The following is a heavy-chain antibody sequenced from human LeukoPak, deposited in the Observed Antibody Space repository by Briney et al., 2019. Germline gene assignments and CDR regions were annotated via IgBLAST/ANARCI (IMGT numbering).Heavy chain of an antibody. V-gene: IGHV1-46*01. CDR1: GGTFSSYA. CDR3: ARDPSSSYSFDY. D-gene: IGHD6-13*01. J-gene: IGHJ4*02. Sequence: ASVKVSCKASGGTFSSYAISWVRQAPGQGLEWMGIINPSGGSTSYAQKFQGRVTMTRDTSTSTVYMELSSLRSEDTAVYYCARDPSSSYSFDYWGQGTLVTVSS. CDR2: INPSGGST.